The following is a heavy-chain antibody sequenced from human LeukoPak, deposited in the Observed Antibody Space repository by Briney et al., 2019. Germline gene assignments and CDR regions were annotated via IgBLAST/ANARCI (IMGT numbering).Heavy chain of an antibody. Sequence: GGSLRLSCAASGFSLSRYWMHSGRQAPGTGLVWVSYIDNDGTDTNYADSVRGRFTVSRDNAKNTLYLQMNGLRAEDTAVYYCTRGGFDHNMDVWGKGTTVT. CDR2: IDNDGTDT. J-gene: IGHJ6*03. CDR3: TRGGFDHNMDV. CDR1: GFSLSRYW. D-gene: IGHD3-9*01. V-gene: IGHV3-74*01.